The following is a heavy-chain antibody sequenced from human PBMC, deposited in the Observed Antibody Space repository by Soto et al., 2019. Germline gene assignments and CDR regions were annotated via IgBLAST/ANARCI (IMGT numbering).Heavy chain of an antibody. V-gene: IGHV3-7*04. CDR1: GFTFSSYW. J-gene: IGHJ3*02. Sequence: GGSLRLSCAASGFTFSSYWMSWVRQAPGKGLEWVGNIKQDGSEIWYVGSVKGRFTISRDNAKKSLYLQMNSLRAEDTAMYYCARGDYYDSSGPFSDAFDIWGQGTMVTVSS. CDR2: IKQDGSEI. CDR3: ARGDYYDSSGPFSDAFDI. D-gene: IGHD3-22*01.